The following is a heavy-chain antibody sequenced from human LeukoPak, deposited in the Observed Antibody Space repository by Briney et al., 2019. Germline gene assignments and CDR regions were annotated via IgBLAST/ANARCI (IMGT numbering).Heavy chain of an antibody. V-gene: IGHV3-48*01. D-gene: IGHD3-22*01. CDR2: ISSSSSTI. CDR3: ARALKSYDSSGYYYGS. Sequence: GGSLRLSCAASGFTFSSYSMNWVRQAPGKGLEWVSYISSSSSTIYYADSVKGRFTISRGNAKNSLYLQMNSLRAEDTAVYYCARALKSYDSSGYYYGSWGQGTLVTVSS. J-gene: IGHJ4*02. CDR1: GFTFSSYS.